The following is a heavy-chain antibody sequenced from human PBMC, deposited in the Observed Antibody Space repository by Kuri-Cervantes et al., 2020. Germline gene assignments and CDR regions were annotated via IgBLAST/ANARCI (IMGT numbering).Heavy chain of an antibody. J-gene: IGHJ6*02. Sequence: ASVKVSCKASGDTFTGYYMHWVRQAPGQGLEWMGWINPNSGGTNYAQKFQGRVTMTRDTSISTAYMELGRLRSDDTAVYYCARDPSVTGTTVFFMDVWGQGTTVTVSS. D-gene: IGHD1-7*01. CDR3: ARDPSVTGTTVFFMDV. CDR1: GDTFTGYY. V-gene: IGHV1-2*02. CDR2: INPNSGGT.